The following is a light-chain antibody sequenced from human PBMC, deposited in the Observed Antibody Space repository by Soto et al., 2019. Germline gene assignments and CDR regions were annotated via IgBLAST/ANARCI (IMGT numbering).Light chain of an antibody. CDR1: GSDVGGYNY. Sequence: QSALTQPASVSGSPGQSITISCTGTGSDVGGYNYVSWYQQHPGKAPKLMIYEVSNRPSGVSNRFSGSKSGNTASLTISGLQAEDEADYYCSSYTHFSTVLFGGGTKLTVL. CDR2: EVS. J-gene: IGLJ2*01. CDR3: SSYTHFSTVL. V-gene: IGLV2-14*01.